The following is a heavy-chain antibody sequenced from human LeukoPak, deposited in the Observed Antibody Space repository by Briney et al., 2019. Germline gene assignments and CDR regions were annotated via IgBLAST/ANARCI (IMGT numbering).Heavy chain of an antibody. D-gene: IGHD6-13*01. CDR1: GFTISTYW. CDR3: ARAVAAADSY. Sequence: GGSLRLSCTASGFTISTYWMSWVRQAPGKGLEWVANINQDGSKKYYVDSVKGRFTISRDNVKNSVYLQMNSLRAEDTAVYSCARAVAAADSYWGRGTLVAVSS. V-gene: IGHV3-7*04. CDR2: INQDGSKK. J-gene: IGHJ4*02.